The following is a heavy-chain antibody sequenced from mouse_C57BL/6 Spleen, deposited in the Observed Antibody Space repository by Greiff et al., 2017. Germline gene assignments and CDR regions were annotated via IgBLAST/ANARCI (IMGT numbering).Heavy chain of an antibody. CDR1: GFTFSNYW. CDR2: IRLKSDNYAT. D-gene: IGHD4-1*01. CDR3: TGDWDVDWYFDV. J-gene: IGHJ1*03. Sequence: EVQGVESGGGLVQPGGSMKLSCVASGFTFSNYWMNWVRQSPEKGLEWVAQIRLKSDNYATHYAESVKGRFTISRDDSKSSVYLQMNNLRAEDTGIYYCTGDWDVDWYFDVWGTGTTVTVSS. V-gene: IGHV6-3*01.